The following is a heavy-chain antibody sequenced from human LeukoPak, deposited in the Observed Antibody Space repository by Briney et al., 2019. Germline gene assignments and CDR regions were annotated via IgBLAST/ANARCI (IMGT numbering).Heavy chain of an antibody. J-gene: IGHJ4*02. D-gene: IGHD3-16*01. CDR2: IKQDGSEK. CDR3: ASGGDYFDY. Sequence: PGGSLRLSCAASGFTFSNAWMSWVRQAPGKGLEWVANIKQDGSEKYYVDSVKGRFTISRDNAKNSLYLQMNSLRAEDTAVYYCASGGDYFDYWGQGTLVTVSS. CDR1: GFTFSNAW. V-gene: IGHV3-7*01.